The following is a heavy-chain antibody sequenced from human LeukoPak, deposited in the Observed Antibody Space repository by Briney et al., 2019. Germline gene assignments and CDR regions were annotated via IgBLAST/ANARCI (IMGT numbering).Heavy chain of an antibody. CDR1: GFTFSRYN. Sequence: PGGSLRLTCEASGFTFSRYNMDWVRQAPGKGLEWVSYINTGSTLIYYADSAKGRFTISRDNSKNTLYLQMNSLRAEDTAVYYCAKSTASYMVRGVIDYWGQGTLVTVSS. V-gene: IGHV3-48*01. D-gene: IGHD3-10*01. CDR3: AKSTASYMVRGVIDY. J-gene: IGHJ4*02. CDR2: INTGSTLI.